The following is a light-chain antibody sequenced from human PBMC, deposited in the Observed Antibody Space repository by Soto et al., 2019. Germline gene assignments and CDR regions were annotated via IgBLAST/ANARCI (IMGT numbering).Light chain of an antibody. CDR2: RTS. CDR1: QTVSSTY. J-gene: IGKJ1*01. Sequence: TVLTLPPDTLSFSYGEKDNISCTSSQTVSSTYLAWFHQGPGQAPRSLVCRTSHRATGIPDRFSGSGSGTEFTLTISRMEPEDFALYCCQQYGSSPRTFGQGTKVDI. CDR3: QQYGSSPRT. V-gene: IGKV3-20*01.